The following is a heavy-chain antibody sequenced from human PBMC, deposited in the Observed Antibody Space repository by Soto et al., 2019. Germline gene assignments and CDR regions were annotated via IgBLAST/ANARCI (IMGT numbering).Heavy chain of an antibody. CDR1: GGTFSSYA. J-gene: IGHJ6*02. CDR3: ATRDLYGDYVYYYYGMDV. D-gene: IGHD4-17*01. Sequence: QVQLVQSGAEVKKPGSSVKVSCKASGGTFSSYAISWVRQAPGQGLEWMGGIIPIFGTANYAQKFQGRVTITADKSTSTAYMELSSLRSEDTAVYYCATRDLYGDYVYYYYGMDVWGQGTTVTVSS. V-gene: IGHV1-69*06. CDR2: IIPIFGTA.